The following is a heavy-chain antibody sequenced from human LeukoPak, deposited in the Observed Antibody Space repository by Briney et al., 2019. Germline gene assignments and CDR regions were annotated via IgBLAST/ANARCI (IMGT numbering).Heavy chain of an antibody. J-gene: IGHJ3*02. CDR2: IIPILGIA. Sequence: SVKVSCKASGGTFSSYAISWVRQAPGQGLEWMGRIIPILGIANYAQKFQGRVTITADKSTSTAYMELSSLRSEDTAVYYCARDRRASGSGKGNAFGIWGQGTMVTVSS. V-gene: IGHV1-69*04. D-gene: IGHD3-10*01. CDR3: ARDRRASGSGKGNAFGI. CDR1: GGTFSSYA.